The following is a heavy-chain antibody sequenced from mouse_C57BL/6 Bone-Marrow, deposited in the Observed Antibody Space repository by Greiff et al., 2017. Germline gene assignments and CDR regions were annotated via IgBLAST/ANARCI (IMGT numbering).Heavy chain of an antibody. J-gene: IGHJ3*01. CDR3: ARQGTGGFAY. CDR2: ISSGGSYT. V-gene: IGHV5-6*01. Sequence: EVQLVESGGDLVKPGGSLKLSCAASGFTFSSYGMSWVRQTPDKRLEWVATISSGGSYTSYPDSVKGRFTISRDNAKNTLYLQMSSLKSEDTAMYYCARQGTGGFAYWGQGTLVTVSA. D-gene: IGHD4-1*01. CDR1: GFTFSSYG.